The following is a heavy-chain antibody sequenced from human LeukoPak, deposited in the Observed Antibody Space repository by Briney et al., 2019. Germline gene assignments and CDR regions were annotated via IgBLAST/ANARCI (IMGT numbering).Heavy chain of an antibody. D-gene: IGHD3-3*01. CDR2: INHSGSA. Sequence: SETLSLTCAVYGGSFSGYYWSWIRQPPGKGLEWIGEINHSGSANYNPSLKSRVTISVDTSKNQFSLKLGSVTAADTAVYYCARRRITIFGVVSSRWFDPWGQGTLVTVSS. CDR3: ARRRITIFGVVSSRWFDP. CDR1: GGSFSGYY. V-gene: IGHV4-34*01. J-gene: IGHJ5*02.